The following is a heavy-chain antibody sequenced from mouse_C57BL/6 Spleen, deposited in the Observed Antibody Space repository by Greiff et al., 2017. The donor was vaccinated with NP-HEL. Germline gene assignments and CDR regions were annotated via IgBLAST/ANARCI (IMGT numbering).Heavy chain of an antibody. D-gene: IGHD2-3*01. Sequence: EVKLQESGPGLVKPSQSLSLTCSVTGYSITSGYYWNWIRQFPGNKLEWMGYISYDGSNNYNPSLKNRISITRDTSKNQFFLKLNSVTTEDTATYYCARGRGLLPHWYFDVWGTGTTVTVSS. CDR2: ISYDGSN. V-gene: IGHV3-6*01. CDR1: GYSITSGYY. J-gene: IGHJ1*03. CDR3: ARGRGLLPHWYFDV.